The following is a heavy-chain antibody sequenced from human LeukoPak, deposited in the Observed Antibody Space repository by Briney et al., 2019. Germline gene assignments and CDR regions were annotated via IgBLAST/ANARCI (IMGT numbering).Heavy chain of an antibody. CDR2: IYYSGST. Sequence: PSQTLSLSCTVSGGSISSGDYYWSWIRQPPGKGLEWIGYIYYSGSTYYNPSLKSRVTISVDTSKYQFSLKLSSVTAADTAVYYCASGKSSGSYYDYWGQGTLVTVSS. CDR3: ASGKSSGSYYDY. D-gene: IGHD3-10*01. J-gene: IGHJ4*02. CDR1: GGSISSGDYY. V-gene: IGHV4-30-4*01.